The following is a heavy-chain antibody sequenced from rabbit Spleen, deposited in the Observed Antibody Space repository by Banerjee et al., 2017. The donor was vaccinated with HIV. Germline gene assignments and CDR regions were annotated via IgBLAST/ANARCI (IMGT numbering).Heavy chain of an antibody. CDR1: GFSFSSSYY. D-gene: IGHD4-2*01. Sequence: QEQLVESGGDLVKPEGSLTLTCTASGFSFSSSYYMCWVRQAPGKGLEWIACFKTDNSGTWYANWAKGRFTISKTSSTTVTLQMTSLTAADTATYFCARWPWARYAGDGDLWGPGTLVTVS. V-gene: IGHV1S45*01. J-gene: IGHJ4*01. CDR3: ARWPWARYAGDGDL. CDR2: FKTDNSGT.